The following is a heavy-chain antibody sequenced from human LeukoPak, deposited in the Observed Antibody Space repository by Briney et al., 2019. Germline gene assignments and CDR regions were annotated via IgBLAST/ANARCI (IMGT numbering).Heavy chain of an antibody. D-gene: IGHD3-10*01. CDR2: IDPNSGGT. J-gene: IGHJ2*01. V-gene: IGHV1-2*02. CDR3: ARGRGTTMVRGVITNYFDL. Sequence: ASVKVSCKASGYXFTAHYMHWVRQAPGQGLQWMGWIDPNSGGTNYAQKFLGSVTMTGDTSINTAFMELSRLRSDDTAIYYCARGRGTTMVRGVITNYFDLWGRGSLVTVSS. CDR1: GYXFTAHY.